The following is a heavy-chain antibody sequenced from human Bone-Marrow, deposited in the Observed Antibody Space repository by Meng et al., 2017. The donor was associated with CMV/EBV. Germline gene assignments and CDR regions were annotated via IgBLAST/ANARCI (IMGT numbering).Heavy chain of an antibody. D-gene: IGHD5-18*01. J-gene: IGHJ4*02. CDR2: ISAYNGNT. V-gene: IGHV1-18*01. CDR3: ARDHLYGYYFDY. CDR1: GYTFTSYG. Sequence: QVRRVLSGAGVKKPGASVKVSCKASGYTFTSYGISWLRQAPGQGLEWMGWISAYNGNTNYAQKLQGRVTMTTDTSTSTAYMELRSLRSDDTAVYYCARDHLYGYYFDYWGQGTLVTVSS.